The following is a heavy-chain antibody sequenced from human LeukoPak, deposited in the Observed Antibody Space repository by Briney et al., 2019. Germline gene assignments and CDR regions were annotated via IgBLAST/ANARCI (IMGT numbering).Heavy chain of an antibody. Sequence: PVKVSCKASGGTFSSYAISWVRQAPGQGLEWMGGIIPIFGTANYAQKFQGRVTITADESTSTAYMELSSLRSEDTAVYYCARDPDYYDSSGYYFDYWGQGTLVTVSS. CDR3: ARDPDYYDSSGYYFDY. CDR1: GGTFSSYA. CDR2: IIPIFGTA. D-gene: IGHD3-22*01. J-gene: IGHJ4*02. V-gene: IGHV1-69*01.